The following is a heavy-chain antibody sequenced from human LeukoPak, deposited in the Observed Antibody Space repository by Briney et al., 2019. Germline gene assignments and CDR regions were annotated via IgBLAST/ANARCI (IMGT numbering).Heavy chain of an antibody. D-gene: IGHD6-19*01. V-gene: IGHV4-39*01. CDR1: GGSISSSSYY. CDR3: ARLEGYSSTPSDY. J-gene: IGHJ4*02. Sequence: SETLSLTCTVSGGSISSSSYYWGWIRQPPGKGLEWIGSIYYSGSTYYNPSLKSRVTISVDTSKNQFSLKLSSVTAADTAVYYCARLEGYSSTPSDYWGQGTLVTVSS. CDR2: IYYSGST.